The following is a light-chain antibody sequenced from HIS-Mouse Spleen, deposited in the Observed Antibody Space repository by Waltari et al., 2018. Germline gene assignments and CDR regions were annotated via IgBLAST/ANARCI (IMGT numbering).Light chain of an antibody. Sequence: DIVMTQSPDSLAVSLGERATINCKSSQSVLYISNNKNYLAWYQQKPGQPPKLLIYWASTRESGVPDRFSGSGSGTDFTLTISSLQAEDVAVYYCQQNYSTPLTFGGGTKVEIK. CDR3: QQNYSTPLT. V-gene: IGKV4-1*01. CDR2: WAS. CDR1: QSVLYISNNKNY. J-gene: IGKJ4*01.